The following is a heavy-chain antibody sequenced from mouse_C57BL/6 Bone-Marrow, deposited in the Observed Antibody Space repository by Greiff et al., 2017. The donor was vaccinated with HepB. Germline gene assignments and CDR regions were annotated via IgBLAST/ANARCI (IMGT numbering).Heavy chain of an antibody. Sequence: EVQGVESGGGLVQPGGSLKLSCAASGFTFSDYYMYWVRQTPEKRLEWVAYISNGGGSTNYPNTVKGRITISRDNAKNTLYLQMSRLKSEDTAMYYCARLEDSSGLTFAYWGQGTLVTVSA. D-gene: IGHD3-2*02. CDR3: ARLEDSSGLTFAY. V-gene: IGHV5-12*01. CDR1: GFTFSDYY. J-gene: IGHJ3*01. CDR2: ISNGGGST.